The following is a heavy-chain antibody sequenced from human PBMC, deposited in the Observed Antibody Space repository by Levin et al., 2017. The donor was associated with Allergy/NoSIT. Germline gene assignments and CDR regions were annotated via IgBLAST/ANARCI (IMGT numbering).Heavy chain of an antibody. CDR1: GFTFNTSA. CDR2: ISYHGSNK. CDR3: AKDLGVYGSGSYNYMDV. J-gene: IGHJ6*03. D-gene: IGHD3-10*01. Sequence: LSLTCAASGFTFNTSAMHWVRQAPGKGLEWVAVISYHGSNKYYADSVKGRFSVSRDNSKNTLYLQMNSLGAEDSAVYYCAKDLGVYGSGSYNYMDVWGKGTTVTVSS. V-gene: IGHV3-30*18.